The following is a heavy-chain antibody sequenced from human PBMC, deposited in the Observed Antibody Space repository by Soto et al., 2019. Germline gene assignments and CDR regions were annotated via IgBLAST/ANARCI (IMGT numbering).Heavy chain of an antibody. V-gene: IGHV4-38-2*01. CDR2: IYHSGST. CDR3: ARPRVAAAGAYFDY. Sequence: SETLSLTCAVSGYSISSVYYWGLIRQPPGKGLECIGSIYHSGSTYYNPSLKSRVTISVDTSKNQFSLKLSSVTAADTAVYYCARPRVAAAGAYFDYWGQVILVTLSS. J-gene: IGHJ4*02. CDR1: GYSISSVYY. D-gene: IGHD6-13*01.